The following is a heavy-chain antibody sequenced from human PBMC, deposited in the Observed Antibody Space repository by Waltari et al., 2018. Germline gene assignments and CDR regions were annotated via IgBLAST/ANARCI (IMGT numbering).Heavy chain of an antibody. CDR1: GGTFSSYT. CDR3: ANRPTMVRGHYVDY. J-gene: IGHJ4*02. Sequence: QVQLVQSGAEVKKPGSSVKVSCKASGGTFSSYTISWVRQAPGQGLGWMGRIIPILGIANYAQKFQGRVTITADKSTSTAYMELSSLRSEDTAVYYCANRPTMVRGHYVDYWGQGTLVTVSS. CDR2: IIPILGIA. D-gene: IGHD3-10*01. V-gene: IGHV1-69*02.